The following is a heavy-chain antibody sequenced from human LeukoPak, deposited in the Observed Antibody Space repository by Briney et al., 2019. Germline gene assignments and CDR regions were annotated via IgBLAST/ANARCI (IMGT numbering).Heavy chain of an antibody. V-gene: IGHV3-21*01. CDR3: AREDTYYYGSGFDY. Sequence: SGGSLRLSCAASGFTFSSYSMNWVRQAPGKGLEWVSSISSSSSYIYYADSVKGRFTISRDNAKNSLYLQMNSLRAEDTAVYYCAREDTYYYGSGFDYWGQGTLVTVSS. CDR2: ISSSSSYI. CDR1: GFTFSSYS. D-gene: IGHD3-10*01. J-gene: IGHJ4*02.